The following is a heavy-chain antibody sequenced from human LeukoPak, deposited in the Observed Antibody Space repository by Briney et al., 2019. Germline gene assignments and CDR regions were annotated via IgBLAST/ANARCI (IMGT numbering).Heavy chain of an antibody. CDR2: IYPGDPDT. V-gene: IGHV5-51*01. Sequence: GESLKISCKGSGYSFTSYWIGWVRQMPGKGLEWMGIIYPGDPDTRYSPSFQGQVTISADKSISTAYLQWSSLKASDTAMYYCARRRYYYDSSGFHAFDIWGQGTMVTVSS. D-gene: IGHD3-22*01. CDR3: ARRRYYYDSSGFHAFDI. CDR1: GYSFTSYW. J-gene: IGHJ3*02.